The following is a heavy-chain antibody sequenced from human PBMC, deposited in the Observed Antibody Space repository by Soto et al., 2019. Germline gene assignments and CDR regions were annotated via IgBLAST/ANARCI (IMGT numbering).Heavy chain of an antibody. CDR1: GFTFSSYA. J-gene: IGHJ5*02. D-gene: IGHD6-6*01. CDR3: ATDGIAARRFDP. V-gene: IGHV3-23*01. Sequence: EVQLLESGGGLVQPGGSLRLSCAASGFTFSSYAMSWVRQAPGKGLEWVSAISGSGGSTYYADSVKGRFTISRDNSKNTLYLQMNSLRAEDTAVYYCATDGIAARRFDPWGQGTLVTVSS. CDR2: ISGSGGST.